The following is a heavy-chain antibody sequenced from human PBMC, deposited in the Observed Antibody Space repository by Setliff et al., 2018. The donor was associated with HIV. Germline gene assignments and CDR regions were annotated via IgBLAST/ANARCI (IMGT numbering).Heavy chain of an antibody. D-gene: IGHD2-2*01. J-gene: IGHJ4*02. Sequence: LSLTCTVSSGSIKSYYWSWIRQPPGKGLEWIGSIYYSGSTYYDPSLRSRVTMSIDRSKNQFSLKLTFMTAADTAVYYCARSLQWGCSSTTCYVGYWGQGTLVTVSS. V-gene: IGHV4-59*04. CDR1: SGSIKSYY. CDR3: ARSLQWGCSSTTCYVGY. CDR2: IYYSGST.